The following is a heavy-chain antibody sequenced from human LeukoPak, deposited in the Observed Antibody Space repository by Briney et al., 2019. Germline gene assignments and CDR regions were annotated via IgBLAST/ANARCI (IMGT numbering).Heavy chain of an antibody. J-gene: IGHJ4*02. CDR3: ARDHCTGGVCYYYSDY. D-gene: IGHD2-8*02. CDR2: ISTSSGTM. CDR1: GFTFSSFG. Sequence: GGSLRLSCAASGFTFSSFGMYWVRQAPGKGLEWLSYISTSSGTMYHADSVKGRFTISRDNAKNSLSLQMNSLRDEDTAVYYCARDHCTGGVCYYYSDYWGQGTLVAVSS. V-gene: IGHV3-48*02.